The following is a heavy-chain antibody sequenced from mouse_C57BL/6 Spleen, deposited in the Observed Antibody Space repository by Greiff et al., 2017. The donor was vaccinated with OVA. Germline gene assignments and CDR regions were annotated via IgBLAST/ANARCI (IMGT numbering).Heavy chain of an antibody. D-gene: IGHD1-1*01. J-gene: IGHJ4*01. CDR3: ARRNYGSSHGAMDY. V-gene: IGHV1-55*01. CDR2: IYPGSGST. CDR1: GYTFTSYW. Sequence: QVQLQQPGAELVKPGASVKMSCKASGYTFTSYWITWVKQRPGQGLEWIGDIYPGSGSTSYNEKFKSKATLTVDTSSSTAYMQLSSLTSEDSAVYYCARRNYGSSHGAMDYWGQGTSVTVSS.